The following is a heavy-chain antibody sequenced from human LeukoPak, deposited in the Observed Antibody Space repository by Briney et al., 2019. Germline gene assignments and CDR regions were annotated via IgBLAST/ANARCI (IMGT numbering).Heavy chain of an antibody. V-gene: IGHV3-74*01. J-gene: IGHJ4*02. Sequence: PGGSLRLSCAASGNYWMHWVRQVPGKGLVWVSHINSDGSWTSYADSVKGRFTISKDNAKNTVYLQMNNLRAEDTAVYYCVSFYKAYWGRGTLVTVSS. D-gene: IGHD2/OR15-2a*01. CDR1: GNYW. CDR2: INSDGSWT. CDR3: VSFYKAY.